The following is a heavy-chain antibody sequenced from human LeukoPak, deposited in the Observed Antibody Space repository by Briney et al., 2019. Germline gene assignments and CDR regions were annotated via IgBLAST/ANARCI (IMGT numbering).Heavy chain of an antibody. V-gene: IGHV1-69*13. CDR2: IIPIFGTA. CDR3: ARITMATNAFDI. J-gene: IGHJ3*02. CDR1: GGTFSSYA. Sequence: GASVKVSCKASGGTFSSYAISWVRQAPGQGLEWMGGIIPIFGTANYAQKFQGRVTITADESTSTAYMELSSLRSEDTAVYYCARITMATNAFDIWGQGTMVTVSS. D-gene: IGHD3-10*01.